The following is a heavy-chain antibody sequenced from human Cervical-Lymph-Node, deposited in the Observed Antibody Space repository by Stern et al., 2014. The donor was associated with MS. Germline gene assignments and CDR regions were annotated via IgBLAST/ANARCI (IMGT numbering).Heavy chain of an antibody. Sequence: QVQLVQSGSELKEPGASVKISCKATGYTFTNYAMHWVRQAPGQRPEWMGWINTGIGHTKSSEKFQGRVTLTRVTSANTVYLELSSLRPEDTAVYYCAATPPLRPPLDPWGQGTLLTVSS. CDR3: AATPPLRPPLDP. CDR1: GYTFTNYA. V-gene: IGHV1-3*04. J-gene: IGHJ5*02. CDR2: INTGIGHT. D-gene: IGHD6-6*01.